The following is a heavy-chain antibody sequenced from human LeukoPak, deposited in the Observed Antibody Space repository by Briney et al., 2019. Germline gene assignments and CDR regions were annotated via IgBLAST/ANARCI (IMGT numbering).Heavy chain of an antibody. V-gene: IGHV3-21*01. D-gene: IGHD6-19*01. CDR2: IIPSRNFI. J-gene: IGHJ5*02. Sequence: PRRSLRLSCAASRFTFSTHTMYSVRQAPGKGLDWVSSIIPSRNFIHYAESGRSRYTPSRDKAKHSLYLQRKSPGDQDTAVYYCARPATGYGSRAGSHWESWGEGTLGTVSS. CDR3: ARPATGYGSRAGSHWES. CDR1: RFTFSTHT.